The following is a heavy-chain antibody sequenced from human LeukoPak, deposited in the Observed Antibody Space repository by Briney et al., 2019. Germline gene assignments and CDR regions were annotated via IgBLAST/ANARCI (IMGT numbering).Heavy chain of an antibody. CDR3: AKAGNSGSCSRSVDY. V-gene: IGHV3-23*01. CDR1: GFTFSSYA. Sequence: GGSLRLSCAASGFTFSSYALNWVRQAPGKGLEWVSAISNSGGSTYYADSVKGRFTISRDNSKNTLYLQMNSLRAEDTAVYYCAKAGNSGSCSRSVDYWGQGTLVTVSS. CDR2: ISNSGGST. D-gene: IGHD1-26*01. J-gene: IGHJ4*02.